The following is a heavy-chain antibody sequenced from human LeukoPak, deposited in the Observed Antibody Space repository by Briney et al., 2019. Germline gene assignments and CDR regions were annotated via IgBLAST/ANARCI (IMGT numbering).Heavy chain of an antibody. J-gene: IGHJ3*02. Sequence: ASVKVSCKASGYTFTSYGISWVRQAPGQGLEWMGWINPNSGGTNYAQKFQGRVTMTRDTSISTAYMELSRLRSDDTAVYYCARVITSDAFDIWGQGTMVTVSS. V-gene: IGHV1-2*02. CDR1: GYTFTSYG. D-gene: IGHD1-14*01. CDR2: INPNSGGT. CDR3: ARVITSDAFDI.